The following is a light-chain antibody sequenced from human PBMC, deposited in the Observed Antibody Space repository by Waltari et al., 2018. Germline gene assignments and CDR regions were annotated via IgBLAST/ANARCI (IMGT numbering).Light chain of an antibody. CDR3: QAWDRTTVV. CDR1: KLGDKY. CDR2: QHN. Sequence: SYELTQPPSVSVSPGQTASITCSGDKLGDKYAYWYQQKPGQSPVLVIYQHNKRPSGIPELFPGSNSWNTATLTISGTQAMDEADYYCQAWDRTTVVFGGGTKLTVL. J-gene: IGLJ2*01. V-gene: IGLV3-1*01.